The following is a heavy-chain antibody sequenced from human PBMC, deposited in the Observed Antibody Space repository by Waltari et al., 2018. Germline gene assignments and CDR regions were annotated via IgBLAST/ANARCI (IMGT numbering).Heavy chain of an antibody. CDR3: ARGGGGDWEWFDP. CDR2: IYYTGST. Sequence: QVQRQESGPSLLKPSETLSLICTVSGGSISGFYWSWVRQPPGKGLDWIGYIYYTGSTKFNPSLKRRVTMSVDTSKNQFSLKLSSVTAADTAFYYCARGGGGDWEWFDPWGQGTLVTVSS. CDR1: GGSISGFY. V-gene: IGHV4-59*01. J-gene: IGHJ5*02. D-gene: IGHD2-21*02.